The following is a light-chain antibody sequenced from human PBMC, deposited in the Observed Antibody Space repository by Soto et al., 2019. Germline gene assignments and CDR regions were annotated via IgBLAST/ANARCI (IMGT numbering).Light chain of an antibody. Sequence: QSVLTQPTSASGTPGQRVTISWSGSSSNIGSNYVFWYQQLPGTAPKVLMYRNNQRPSGVPDRFSGSKSGTSASLAISGLRSEDEADYYCATWDDSLSGYVVFGGGTQLTVL. V-gene: IGLV1-47*01. J-gene: IGLJ2*01. CDR2: RNN. CDR1: SSNIGSNY. CDR3: ATWDDSLSGYVV.